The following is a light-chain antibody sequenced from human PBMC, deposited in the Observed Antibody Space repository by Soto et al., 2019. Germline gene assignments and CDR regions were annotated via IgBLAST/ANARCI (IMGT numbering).Light chain of an antibody. J-gene: IGKJ4*01. CDR1: QGISNF. CDR2: AAT. V-gene: IGKV1-9*01. CDR3: QQLGSYPWT. Sequence: IHLTQSPSSLSASLAHRLTITCRAGQGISNFLGWYQQPPRKAPHLLIYAATTLQSGVPSRFRGSASGTDSPLTISSLQPEDVETYYCQQLGSYPWTFGGGTKVDIK.